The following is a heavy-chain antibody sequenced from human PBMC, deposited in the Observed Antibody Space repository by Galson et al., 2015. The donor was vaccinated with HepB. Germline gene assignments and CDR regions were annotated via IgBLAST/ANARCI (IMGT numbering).Heavy chain of an antibody. CDR3: STDGYSSGWADY. D-gene: IGHD6-19*01. Sequence: SLRLSCAASGFTLSNAWMSWVRQAPGKGLEWVGRIKSKTDGGTTDYAAPVKGRFTISRGDSKNTLYLQMNSLKTEDTAVYYCSTDGYSSGWADYWGQGTLVTVSS. CDR1: GFTLSNAW. CDR2: IKSKTDGGTT. J-gene: IGHJ4*02. V-gene: IGHV3-15*01.